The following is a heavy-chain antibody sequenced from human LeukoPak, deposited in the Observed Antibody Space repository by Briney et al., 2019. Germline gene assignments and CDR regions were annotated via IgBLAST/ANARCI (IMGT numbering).Heavy chain of an antibody. D-gene: IGHD3-3*01. Sequence: GGSLRLSCAASGFTFSSHAMGWVRQAPRKGLEWVSGTGGLGGSTYYAGSVKGRFTISRDNSQNTLYLHMNSLRAGDTAVYYCARDPGVVAFHYFDYWGQGSLVTVSS. V-gene: IGHV3-23*01. CDR1: GFTFSSHA. J-gene: IGHJ4*02. CDR3: ARDPGVVAFHYFDY. CDR2: TGGLGGST.